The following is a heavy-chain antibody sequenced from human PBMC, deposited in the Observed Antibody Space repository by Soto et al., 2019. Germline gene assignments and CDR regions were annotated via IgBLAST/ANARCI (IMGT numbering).Heavy chain of an antibody. Sequence: LRLSCAASGFNFDDSWMSWVRQAPGKGLEWVGRIKNNRDGGTADYGAPVKDRFTVLRDDSRDMLYLEMSSLKSEDTAVYYCASERFFVFNIWGQGTMVTVSS. CDR2: IKNNRDGGTA. V-gene: IGHV3-15*01. CDR3: ASERFFVFNI. CDR1: GFNFDDSW. J-gene: IGHJ3*02. D-gene: IGHD3-10*01.